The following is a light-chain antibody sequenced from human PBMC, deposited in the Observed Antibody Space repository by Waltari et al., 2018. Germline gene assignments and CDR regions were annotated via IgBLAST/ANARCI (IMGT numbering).Light chain of an antibody. J-gene: IGLJ2*01. Sequence: LTQPASVSGSPGQSITLSCTGTSSDVGAYNYVSWYQQHPGKVPELIIYDVSYRPSGVSNRFSGSKSGNTASLTISGLQAEDEADYYCSSHATTSVIFGGGTKLTVL. V-gene: IGLV2-14*03. CDR2: DVS. CDR3: SSHATTSVI. CDR1: SSDVGAYNY.